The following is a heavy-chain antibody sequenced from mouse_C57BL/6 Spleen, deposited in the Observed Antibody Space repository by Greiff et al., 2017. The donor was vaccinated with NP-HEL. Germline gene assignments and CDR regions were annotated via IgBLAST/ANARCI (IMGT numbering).Heavy chain of an antibody. CDR2: LNPSSGYT. Sequence: VQLQQSGAELAKPGASVKLSCKASGYTFTSYWMHWVKQRPGQGLEWIGYLNPSSGYTKYNQKFKDKATLTADKSSSTAYMQLSSLTYADSAVYYCARGEGGYYGTFAYWGQGTLVTVSA. J-gene: IGHJ3*01. CDR3: ARGEGGYYGTFAY. V-gene: IGHV1-7*01. D-gene: IGHD2-3*01. CDR1: GYTFTSYW.